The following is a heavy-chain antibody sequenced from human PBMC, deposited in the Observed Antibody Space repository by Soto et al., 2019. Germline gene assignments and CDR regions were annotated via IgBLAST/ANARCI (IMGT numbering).Heavy chain of an antibody. CDR3: ARSSDIVLMIYATFDS. Sequence: EVQLVESGGGLVRPGESLRLSCTASGFTFNSHSMNWLRQAPGKGLEWVSSISFDSDYVYYADSVKGRFTISRDNAENSVYLQMNSLRAEDTAVYYCARSSDIVLMIYATFDSWGQGTLVTVSS. CDR2: ISFDSDYV. CDR1: GFTFNSHS. J-gene: IGHJ4*02. V-gene: IGHV3-21*01. D-gene: IGHD2-8*01.